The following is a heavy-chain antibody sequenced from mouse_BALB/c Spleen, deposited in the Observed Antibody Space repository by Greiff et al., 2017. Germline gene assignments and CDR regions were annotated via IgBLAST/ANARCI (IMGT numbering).Heavy chain of an antibody. CDR3: ARLITTGMFAMEY. D-gene: IGHD1-2*01. V-gene: IGHV1-77*01. J-gene: IGHJ4*01. CDR2: IYPGSGNT. Sequence: QVQLQQSGAELARPGASVKLSCKASGYTFTDYYINWVKQRTGQGLEWIGEIYPGSGNTYYNEKFKGKATLTADKSSSTAYMQLSSLTSEDSAVYFCARLITTGMFAMEYWGQGTPVTVSA. CDR1: GYTFTDYY.